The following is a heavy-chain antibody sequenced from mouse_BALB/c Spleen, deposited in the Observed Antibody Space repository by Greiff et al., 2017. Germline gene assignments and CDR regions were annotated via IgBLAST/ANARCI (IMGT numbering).Heavy chain of an antibody. Sequence: EVQLQQSGPGLVKPSQSLSLTCSVTGYSITSGYYWNWIRQFPGNKLEWMGYISYDGSNNYNPSLKNRISITRDTSKNQFFLKLNSVTTEDTATYYCAREKGLGNYNYWGQGTTLTVSS. D-gene: IGHD2-1*01. CDR1: GYSITSGYY. V-gene: IGHV3-6*02. CDR3: AREKGLGNYNY. CDR2: ISYDGSN. J-gene: IGHJ2*01.